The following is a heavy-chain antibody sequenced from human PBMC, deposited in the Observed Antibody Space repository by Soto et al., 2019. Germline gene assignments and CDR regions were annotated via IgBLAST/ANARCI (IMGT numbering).Heavy chain of an antibody. CDR2: IYYSGST. V-gene: IGHV4-59*08. D-gene: IGHD3-3*01. CDR3: ARNYDFWSGYYKAPFFDC. Sequence: SETLSLTCTVSGGSISSYYWSWIRQPPGKGLEWIGYIYYSGSTYYNPSLKSRVAISVDTSKNQFSLKLSSMTAADTAVYYCARNYDFWSGYYKAPFFDCWGQGTLVTVSS. J-gene: IGHJ4*02. CDR1: GGSISSYY.